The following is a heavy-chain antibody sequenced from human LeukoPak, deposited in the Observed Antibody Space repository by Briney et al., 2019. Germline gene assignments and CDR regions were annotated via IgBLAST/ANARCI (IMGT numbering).Heavy chain of an antibody. Sequence: PSETLSLTCTVSGGSISSSSYYWGWIRQPPGKGLEWLGSIYYSGSTYYNPSLKSRVTISVDTSKNQFSLKLSSVTAADTAVYYCARHGPPAYCGGDCYSGAFDIWGQGTMVTVSS. CDR1: GGSISSSSYY. CDR2: IYYSGST. D-gene: IGHD2-21*02. CDR3: ARHGPPAYCGGDCYSGAFDI. J-gene: IGHJ3*02. V-gene: IGHV4-39*01.